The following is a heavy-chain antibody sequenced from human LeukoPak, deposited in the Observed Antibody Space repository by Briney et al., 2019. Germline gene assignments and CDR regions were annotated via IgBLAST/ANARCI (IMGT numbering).Heavy chain of an antibody. CDR1: GESFSGYY. CDR2: INHSGST. CDR3: ARGHGGGRFQH. D-gene: IGHD2-15*01. Sequence: SETLSLTCAVYGESFSGYYWSWIRQPPGKGLEWIGEINHSGSTNYNPSLKSRVTISVDTSKNQFSLKLSSVTAADTAVYYCARGHGGGRFQHWGQGTLVTVSS. J-gene: IGHJ1*01. V-gene: IGHV4-34*01.